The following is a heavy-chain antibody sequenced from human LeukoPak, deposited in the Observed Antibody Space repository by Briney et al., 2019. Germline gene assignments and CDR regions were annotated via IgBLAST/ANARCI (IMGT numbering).Heavy chain of an antibody. Sequence: SETLSLSCTVSGGSISGDYWSWIRQSPGKGKDWVGYIHYTGSTNYNPSLKRQVPISVDTSKTQFSQKLSSVTAADTAVYYFAILQGSSAAVFVLWGEGTLVSVS. CDR3: AILQGSSAAVFVL. CDR2: IHYTGST. J-gene: IGHJ4*02. D-gene: IGHD3-3*01. V-gene: IGHV4-59*01. CDR1: GGSISGDY.